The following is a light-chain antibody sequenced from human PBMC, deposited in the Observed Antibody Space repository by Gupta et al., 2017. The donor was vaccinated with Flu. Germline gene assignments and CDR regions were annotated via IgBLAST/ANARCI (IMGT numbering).Light chain of an antibody. CDR1: QSISNF. V-gene: IGKV1-39*01. CDR2: ATS. Sequence: DIQMTQSPSSLSASVGDSVTITCRASQSISNFLNWYQQKPGKAPKLLIFATSNLQTGVPSRFSGRGSGTDFTLTISSLQPEDFATYYCQQTNSSPLSFGGGTKVEIK. CDR3: QQTNSSPLS. J-gene: IGKJ4*01.